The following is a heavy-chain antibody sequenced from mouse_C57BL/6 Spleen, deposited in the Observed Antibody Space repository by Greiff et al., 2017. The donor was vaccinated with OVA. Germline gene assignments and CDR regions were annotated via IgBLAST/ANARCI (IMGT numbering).Heavy chain of an antibody. CDR2: IDPETGGT. V-gene: IGHV1-15*01. J-gene: IGHJ4*01. CDR3: TRNEGGGGYAMDY. Sequence: QVQLQQSGAELVRPGASVTLSCKASGYTFTDYEMHWVKQTPVHGLEWIGAIDPETGGTAYNQKFKGKAILTADKSSSTAYMELRSLTSEDSAVYYCTRNEGGGGYAMDYWGQGTSVTVSS. CDR1: GYTFTDYE.